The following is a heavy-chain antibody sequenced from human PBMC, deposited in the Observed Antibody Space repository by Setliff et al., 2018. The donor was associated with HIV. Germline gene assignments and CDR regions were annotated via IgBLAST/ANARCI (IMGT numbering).Heavy chain of an antibody. D-gene: IGHD2-2*01. J-gene: IGHJ4*02. V-gene: IGHV4-61*02. CDR3: ARASSDIPGVDSNYFDD. Sequence: SETLSLTCTVSGDSISSGSNYWSWIRQPAGKGLEWIGRIYTSGPRYNPSLENRVTISVDTSKSQFFLMLSSVTAADTAVYYCARASSDIPGVDSNYFDDWGQGTLVTVSA. CDR2: IYTSGP. CDR1: GDSISSGSNY.